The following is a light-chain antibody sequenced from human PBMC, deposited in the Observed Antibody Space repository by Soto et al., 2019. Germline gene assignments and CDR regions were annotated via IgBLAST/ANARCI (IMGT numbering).Light chain of an antibody. V-gene: IGKV3-20*01. CDR2: GAS. Sequence: EIVMTQSPGTLSLSPGQRATLSCRASQSVSNSYLAWYQQKPGQAPRLLIYGASSRATGISDRFSGSGSGTDFTLTISRLEPEDSAVYYCQQYGHSRTFGQGTKVDIK. CDR1: QSVSNSY. J-gene: IGKJ1*01. CDR3: QQYGHSRT.